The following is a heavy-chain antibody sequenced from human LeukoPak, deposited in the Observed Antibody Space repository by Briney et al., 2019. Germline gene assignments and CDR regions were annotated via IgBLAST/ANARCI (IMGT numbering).Heavy chain of an antibody. Sequence: ASVKVSCKASGYTVTSYYMHWVRQAPGQGLEWMGWISAYNGNTNYAQKLQGRVTMTTDTSTSTAYMELRSLRSDDTAVYYCARDQWFGEGDAFDIWGQGTMVTVSS. CDR2: ISAYNGNT. CDR1: GYTVTSYY. CDR3: ARDQWFGEGDAFDI. V-gene: IGHV1-18*04. D-gene: IGHD3-10*01. J-gene: IGHJ3*02.